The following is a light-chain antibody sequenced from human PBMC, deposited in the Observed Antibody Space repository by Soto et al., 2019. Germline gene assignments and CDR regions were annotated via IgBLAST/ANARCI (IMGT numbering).Light chain of an antibody. CDR3: QVWDTSTVV. CDR1: NIGSKN. V-gene: IGLV3-9*01. CDR2: RDT. Sequence: SYELTQPLTVSVALGQTATITCGENNIGSKNVHWYQQNPGQAPVMVINRDTNRSSGIPARFSGSNSGNTATLTISRAQGGDEADYYCQVWDTSTVVFGGGTKLTVL. J-gene: IGLJ2*01.